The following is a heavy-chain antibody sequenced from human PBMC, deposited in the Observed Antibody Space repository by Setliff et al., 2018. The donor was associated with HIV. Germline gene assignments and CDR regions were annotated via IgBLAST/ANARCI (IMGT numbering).Heavy chain of an antibody. V-gene: IGHV3-7*01. CDR2: IKEDGSDK. Sequence: GESLTISCAASGFTFSSYWMSWVRQAPGKGLEWVANIKEDGSDKAYVDSVKGRFTISRDNAKNSLYLQMNSLRVDDTAVYYCARDHGGKDYWGQGTLVTVSS. CDR1: GFTFSSYW. J-gene: IGHJ4*02. CDR3: ARDHGGKDY.